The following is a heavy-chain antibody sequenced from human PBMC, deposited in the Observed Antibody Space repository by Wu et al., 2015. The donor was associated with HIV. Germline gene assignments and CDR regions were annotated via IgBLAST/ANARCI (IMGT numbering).Heavy chain of an antibody. CDR3: ATKGLGY. V-gene: IGHV1-46*03. CDR1: EYTFTSYY. CDR2: INPSGNST. D-gene: IGHD3-22*01. J-gene: IGHJ4*02. Sequence: QVQLVQSGAEVKKPGASVKVSCKASEYTFTSYYMYWVRQAPGQGLEWMGIINPSGNSTNYAQKFQGRVTMTRDTSTSTVYMELSSLRSEDTAVYYCATKGLGYWGQGTLVTVSS.